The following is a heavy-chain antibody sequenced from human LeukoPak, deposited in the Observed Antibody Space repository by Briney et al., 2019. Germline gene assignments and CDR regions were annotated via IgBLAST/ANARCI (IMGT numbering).Heavy chain of an antibody. D-gene: IGHD6-6*01. V-gene: IGHV3-30*02. CDR2: IRYDGSNK. J-gene: IGHJ4*02. Sequence: GGSLRLSCAASGFTFTSYAMNWVRQAPGKGLEWVAFIRYDGSNKYYADSVKGRFTISRDNSKNTLYLQMNSLRTEDTAVYYCAKDRGSEQLVHFDYWGQGTLVTVSS. CDR3: AKDRGSEQLVHFDY. CDR1: GFTFTSYA.